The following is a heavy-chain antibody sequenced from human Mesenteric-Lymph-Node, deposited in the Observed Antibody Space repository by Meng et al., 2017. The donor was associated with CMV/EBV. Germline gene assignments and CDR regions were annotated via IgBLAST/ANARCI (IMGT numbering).Heavy chain of an antibody. Sequence: ESLKISCTVSGGSISSSSYYWGWIRQPPGKGLEWIGSIYYSGSTYYNPSLKSRVTISVDTSKNQFSLKLSSVTAADTAVYYCARAPDYDFWSGPFDYWGQGTLVTVSS. CDR2: IYYSGST. CDR3: ARAPDYDFWSGPFDY. D-gene: IGHD3-3*01. V-gene: IGHV4-39*07. J-gene: IGHJ4*02. CDR1: GGSISSSSYY.